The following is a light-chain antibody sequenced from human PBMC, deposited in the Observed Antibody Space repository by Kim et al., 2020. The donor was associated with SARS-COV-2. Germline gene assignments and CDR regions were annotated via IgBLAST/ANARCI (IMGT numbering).Light chain of an antibody. CDR3: NSRDSDNHHLV. Sequence: SSELTQDPGVSGALARTDRINIQGDLLRMSFASWYQKKPGQAPLLVLYGNNFRPSGIPDRFSGSSSGTTASLTITGAQADDEADYYCNSRDSDNHHLVFG. CDR2: GNN. CDR1: LLRMSF. J-gene: IGLJ2*01. V-gene: IGLV3-19*01.